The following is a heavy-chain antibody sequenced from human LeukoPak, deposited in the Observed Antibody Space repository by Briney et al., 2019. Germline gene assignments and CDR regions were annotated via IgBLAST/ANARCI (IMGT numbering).Heavy chain of an antibody. D-gene: IGHD3-16*01. V-gene: IGHV3-23*01. J-gene: IGHJ4*02. Sequence: GGSLRLSCAASGFTISTYGMSWVRQAPGKGLEWVSSISGGTTYYADSVKGRFTISRDTSKNTVYLQMNSLRAEDTAVYYCAKSVYHLGNFWGQGTLVTVSS. CDR2: ISGGTT. CDR3: AKSVYHLGNF. CDR1: GFTISTYG.